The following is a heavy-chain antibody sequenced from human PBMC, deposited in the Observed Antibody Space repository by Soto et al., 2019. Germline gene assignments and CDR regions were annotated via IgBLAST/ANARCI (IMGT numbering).Heavy chain of an antibody. D-gene: IGHD6-19*01. CDR1: GGSFSGYY. V-gene: IGHV4-34*01. CDR3: ARTLGSIAVAGSDFDY. Sequence: SETLSLTCAVYGGSFSGYYWSWIRQPPGKGLEWIGEINHSGSTNYNPSLKSRVTISVDTSKNQFSLKLSSVTAADTAVYYCARTLGSIAVAGSDFDYWGQGTLVTVSS. J-gene: IGHJ4*02. CDR2: INHSGST.